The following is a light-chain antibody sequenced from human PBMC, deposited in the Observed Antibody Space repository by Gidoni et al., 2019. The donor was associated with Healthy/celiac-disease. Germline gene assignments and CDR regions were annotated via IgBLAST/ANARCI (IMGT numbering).Light chain of an antibody. CDR3: QQLYSSPLT. CDR2: AAS. Sequence: DIQLTQSPSFLSASVGDRVTITCRASQGISSYLAWYQQKPGKAPKLLIYAASTLQSGVPSRFSGSGSGTDFTLTISSLQPEDFATYYCQQLYSSPLTFGQXTKVEIK. CDR1: QGISSY. V-gene: IGKV1-9*01. J-gene: IGKJ4*01.